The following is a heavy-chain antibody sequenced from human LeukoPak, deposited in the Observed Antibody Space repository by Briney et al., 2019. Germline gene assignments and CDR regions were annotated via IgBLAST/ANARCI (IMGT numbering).Heavy chain of an antibody. J-gene: IGHJ4*02. V-gene: IGHV3-48*03. D-gene: IGHD5-24*01. Sequence: GGSLRLSCAASGFTFSSYEMNWVRQAPGKGLEWVSYISSSGSTIYYADSVKGRFTTSRDNAKNSVFLQMSSLRPEDTAVYYCAKGEYHQDGIGENRFDNWGQGALVTVSS. CDR1: GFTFSSYE. CDR3: AKGEYHQDGIGENRFDN. CDR2: ISSSGSTI.